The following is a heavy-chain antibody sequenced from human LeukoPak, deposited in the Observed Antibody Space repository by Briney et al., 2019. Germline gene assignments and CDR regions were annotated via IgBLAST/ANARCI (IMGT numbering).Heavy chain of an antibody. CDR3: ARESYQLLGFGYYFDY. CDR1: GFTFSDYY. J-gene: IGHJ4*02. D-gene: IGHD2-2*01. CDR2: ISSSSSYT. V-gene: IGHV3-11*06. Sequence: GGSLRLSCAASGFTFSDYYMSWIRQAPGKGLEWVSYISSSSSYTNYADSVKGRFTISRDNAKNSLYLQMNSLRAEDTAVYYRARESYQLLGFGYYFDYWGQGTLVTVSS.